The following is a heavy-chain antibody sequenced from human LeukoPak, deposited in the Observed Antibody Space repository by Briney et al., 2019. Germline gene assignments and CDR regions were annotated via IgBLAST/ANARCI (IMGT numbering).Heavy chain of an antibody. D-gene: IGHD3-16*01. CDR3: ATDNYGTLDY. J-gene: IGHJ4*02. Sequence: ASVKVSCKASGYTFTDYYIHWVRRAPGQGLEWMEWIDPRSGGTRCTQKFQGSVTMTRDTSISTVYLDLSGMTFDDTALYYCATDNYGTLDYWGEGTRVSVSS. CDR1: GYTFTDYY. V-gene: IGHV1-2*02. CDR2: IDPRSGGT.